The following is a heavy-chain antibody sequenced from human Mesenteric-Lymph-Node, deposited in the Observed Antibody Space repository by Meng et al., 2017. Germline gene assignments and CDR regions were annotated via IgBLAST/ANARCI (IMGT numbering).Heavy chain of an antibody. J-gene: IGHJ4*02. Sequence: SGPTLVKPTQTLTLTCTFSGFSLNTPGEGVGWIRQPPGKALEWLALIYWDDAKHYSPSLTSRPSITKDTSKNQVVLTLTNMDPVDTATYYCAHRTTVTAVDYWGQGTLVTVSS. D-gene: IGHD4-17*01. CDR3: AHRTTVTAVDY. CDR2: IYWDDAK. V-gene: IGHV2-5*02. CDR1: GFSLNTPGEG.